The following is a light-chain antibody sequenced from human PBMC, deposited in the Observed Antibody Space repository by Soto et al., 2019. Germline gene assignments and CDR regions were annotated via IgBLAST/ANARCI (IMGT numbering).Light chain of an antibody. CDR2: GAS. CDR3: QQYNNWPPFT. CDR1: QSVSSN. V-gene: IGKV3-15*01. J-gene: IGKJ3*01. Sequence: EIVMTQSPATLSVSPGERATLSCRASQSVSSNLAWYQQKPVQAPRLLISGASTRATGIPARFSGGGSGTDFTLTISSLQSEAFAVYYCQQYNNWPPFTFGPGTKVDIK.